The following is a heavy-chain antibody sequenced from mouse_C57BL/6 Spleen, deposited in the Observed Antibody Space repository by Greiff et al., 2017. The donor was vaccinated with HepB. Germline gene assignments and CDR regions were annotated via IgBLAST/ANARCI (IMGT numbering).Heavy chain of an antibody. CDR3: ARKLHEYFDY. V-gene: IGHV1-59*01. CDR2: IDPSDSYT. Sequence: VQLQQPGAELVRPGTSVKLSCKASGYTFTSYWMHWVKQRPGQGLEWIGVIDPSDSYTNYNQKFKGKATLTVDTSSSTAYMQLSSLTSEDSAVYYCARKLHEYFDYWGQGTTLTVSS. J-gene: IGHJ2*01. D-gene: IGHD1-1*01. CDR1: GYTFTSYW.